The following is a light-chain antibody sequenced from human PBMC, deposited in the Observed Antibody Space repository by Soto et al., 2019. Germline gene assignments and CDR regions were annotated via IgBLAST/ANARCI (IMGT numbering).Light chain of an antibody. J-gene: IGLJ2*01. CDR2: EVS. CDR1: SSDVGGYNF. CDR3: SSYTSNNTLV. V-gene: IGLV2-14*01. Sequence: QSALTQPASVSGSPGQSITISCTGTSSDVGGYNFVSWFQQRPGKAPKLLIFEVSDRPSGVSNRFSGSKSGNTASLTISGLQAEDEAHFYCSSYTSNNTLVFGGGTKVTVL.